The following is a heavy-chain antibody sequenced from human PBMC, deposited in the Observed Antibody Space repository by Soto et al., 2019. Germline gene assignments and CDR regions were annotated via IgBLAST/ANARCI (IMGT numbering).Heavy chain of an antibody. Sequence: PSATLSLTCAVYGGSFSGYYWSWIRQPPGKGLEWIGEINHSGSTNYNPSLKSRVTISVDTSKNQFSLKLSSVTAADTAVYYCARGLLAYYYYYGMDVWGQGTTVTVSS. CDR1: GGSFSGYY. CDR3: ARGLLAYYYYYGMDV. V-gene: IGHV4-34*01. CDR2: INHSGST. J-gene: IGHJ6*02.